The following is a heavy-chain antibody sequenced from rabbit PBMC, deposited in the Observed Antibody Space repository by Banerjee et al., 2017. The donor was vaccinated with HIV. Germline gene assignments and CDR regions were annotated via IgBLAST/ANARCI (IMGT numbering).Heavy chain of an antibody. J-gene: IGHJ4*01. CDR3: ARGLVAGVLDL. V-gene: IGHV1S43*01. CDR2: LYPIYGAT. Sequence: QEQLVESGGGLVKPGASLTLTCKASGFSFSSGYDMCWVRQAPGKGLEWIAFLYPIYGATDYASWVNGRFTVSLDNAQNTVFLQMTSLTAADTATYFCARGLVAGVLDLWGPGTLVTVS. CDR1: GFSFSSGYD. D-gene: IGHD3-3*01.